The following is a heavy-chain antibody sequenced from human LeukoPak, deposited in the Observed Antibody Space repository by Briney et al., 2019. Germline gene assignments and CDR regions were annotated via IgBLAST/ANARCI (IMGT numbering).Heavy chain of an antibody. Sequence: ASVKVSCKVSGYTLTELSMHWVRQAPGKGLEWMGGFDPEDGETIYAQKFQGRVTVTEDTSTDTAYMELSSLRSEDTAVYYCATTVVRGYYYYYMDVWGKGTTVTVSS. CDR2: FDPEDGET. CDR3: ATTVVRGYYYYYMDV. J-gene: IGHJ6*03. V-gene: IGHV1-24*01. CDR1: GYTLTELS. D-gene: IGHD4-23*01.